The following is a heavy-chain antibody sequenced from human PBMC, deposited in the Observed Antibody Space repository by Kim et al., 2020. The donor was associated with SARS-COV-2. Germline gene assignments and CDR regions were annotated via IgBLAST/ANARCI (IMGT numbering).Heavy chain of an antibody. Sequence: GGSLRLSCAASGFTFSSYDMHWVRQATGKGLEWVSAIGTAGDTYYPGSVKGRFTISRENAKNSLYLQMNSLRAGDTAVYYCARVLRRGYSYGFYGMDVWGQGTTVTVSS. V-gene: IGHV3-13*01. CDR2: IGTAGDT. CDR1: GFTFSSYD. J-gene: IGHJ6*02. CDR3: ARVLRRGYSYGFYGMDV. D-gene: IGHD5-18*01.